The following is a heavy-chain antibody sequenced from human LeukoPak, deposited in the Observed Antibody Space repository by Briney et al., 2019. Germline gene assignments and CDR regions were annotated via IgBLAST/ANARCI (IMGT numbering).Heavy chain of an antibody. Sequence: GRSLRLSCAASGFTFRSYAMQWVRQAPGKGLVCGAFISYDGSNKYYADSVKVRFTISRDTSKTPLYLQMNSLGAEDPPVYYCAREADCSGGSCYSGFDYWGQGILVIVSS. CDR3: AREADCSGGSCYSGFDY. J-gene: IGHJ4*02. CDR2: ISYDGSNK. CDR1: GFTFRSYA. D-gene: IGHD2-15*01. V-gene: IGHV3-30-3*01.